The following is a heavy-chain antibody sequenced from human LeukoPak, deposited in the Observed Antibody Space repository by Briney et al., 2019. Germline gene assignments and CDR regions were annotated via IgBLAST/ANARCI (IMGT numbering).Heavy chain of an antibody. V-gene: IGHV3-7*03. J-gene: IGHJ4*02. CDR3: ARDIAVAGTFFDY. CDR1: GFTFSSYW. Sequence: GGSLRLSCAASGFTFSSYWMSWVRQAPGKGLGWVANIKQDGSEKYYVDSVKGRFTISRDNAKNSLYLQMNSLGVEDTAVYYCARDIAVAGTFFDYWGQGTLVTVSS. CDR2: IKQDGSEK. D-gene: IGHD6-19*01.